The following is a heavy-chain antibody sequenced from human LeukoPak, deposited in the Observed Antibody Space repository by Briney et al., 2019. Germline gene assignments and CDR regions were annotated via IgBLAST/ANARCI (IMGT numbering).Heavy chain of an antibody. CDR1: GFTFSSYG. D-gene: IGHD3-22*01. J-gene: IGHJ1*01. V-gene: IGHV3-30*03. Sequence: PGRSLRLSCAASGFTFSSYGMHWVRQAPGKGLEWVAVISYDGSNKYYADSVKGRFTISRDNSKNTLYLQMNSLRAEDTAVYYCARGGGVVALQRWGQGTLVTVSS. CDR2: ISYDGSNK. CDR3: ARGGGVVALQR.